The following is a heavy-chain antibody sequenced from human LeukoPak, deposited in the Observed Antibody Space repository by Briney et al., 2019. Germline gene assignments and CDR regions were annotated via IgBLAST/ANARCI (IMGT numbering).Heavy chain of an antibody. CDR3: ARDVGLGEHLFDY. CDR2: IYTSGST. V-gene: IGHV4-4*07. J-gene: IGHJ4*02. D-gene: IGHD3-10*01. CDR1: GGSISSYY. Sequence: SETLSLTCSVSGGSISSYYWSWLRPPAGKGLEWIGRIYTSGSTNYNPSLKSRVIMSVATSKNQFSLKLSAVTAADTAVYYSARDVGLGEHLFDYWGQGTLVTVSS.